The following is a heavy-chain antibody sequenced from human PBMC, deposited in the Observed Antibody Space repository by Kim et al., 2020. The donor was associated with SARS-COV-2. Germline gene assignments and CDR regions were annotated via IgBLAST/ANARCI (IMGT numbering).Heavy chain of an antibody. Sequence: AASVKGRFTISRDNSKNTLDLQMNRLRVEDTAVYYCAKGSSNWYPRDWFDPWGQGTLVIVSS. D-gene: IGHD6-13*01. J-gene: IGHJ5*02. CDR3: AKGSSNWYPRDWFDP. V-gene: IGHV3-23*01.